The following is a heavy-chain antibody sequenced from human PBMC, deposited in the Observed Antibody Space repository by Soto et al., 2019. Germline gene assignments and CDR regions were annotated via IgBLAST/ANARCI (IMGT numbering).Heavy chain of an antibody. CDR2: IWYDGSNK. Sequence: HPGVSLRLSCAASGFTFSSYGMHWVRQAPGKGLEWVAVIWYDGSNKYYADSVKGRFTISRDNSKNTLYLQMNSLRAEDTAVYYCARGKLWPRANLAGMDVWGQGTTVTVSS. CDR1: GFTFSSYG. CDR3: ARGKLWPRANLAGMDV. D-gene: IGHD5-18*01. J-gene: IGHJ6*02. V-gene: IGHV3-33*01.